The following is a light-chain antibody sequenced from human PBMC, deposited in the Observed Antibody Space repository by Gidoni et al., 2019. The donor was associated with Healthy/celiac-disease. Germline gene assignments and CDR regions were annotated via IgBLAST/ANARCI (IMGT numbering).Light chain of an antibody. CDR2: AAS. CDR3: QQYYSYPRT. V-gene: IGKV1-8*01. J-gene: IGKJ2*01. Sequence: AIRMTQSPSSLSASTGDRVTITCQASQGISSYLAWYQQKPGKAPKLLIYAASTLQSGVPSRFSGSGSGTDFTLTISCLQSEDFATYYCQQYYSYPRTFGQGTKLEIK. CDR1: QGISSY.